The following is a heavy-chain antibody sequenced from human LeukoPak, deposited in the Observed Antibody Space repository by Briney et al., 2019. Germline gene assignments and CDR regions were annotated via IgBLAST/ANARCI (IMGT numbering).Heavy chain of an antibody. CDR1: GYSFTSYW. CDR3: ATGASKVTTDFANY. Sequence: NHGESLKISCKGSGYSFTSYWIGWVRQMPGKGLEWMGIIHPGDSDTRYSPSFQGQVTISADKSISTAYLQWSSLKASDTAMYYCATGASKVTTDFANYWGQGTQVAVSS. D-gene: IGHD4-17*01. J-gene: IGHJ1*01. V-gene: IGHV5-51*01. CDR2: IHPGDSDT.